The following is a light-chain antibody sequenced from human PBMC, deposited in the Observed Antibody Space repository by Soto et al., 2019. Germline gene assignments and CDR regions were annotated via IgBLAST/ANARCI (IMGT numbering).Light chain of an antibody. Sequence: DIVLTQSPATLPVSPGDRVTLSCRASETRFGFLACYQQTPGQAPRLLMYGVSTRATGIPARFSGGGSATAFTLTISSLPSEDSAFYFCQSYNDWPFASGLGTRLEI. CDR3: QSYNDWPFA. CDR1: ETRFGF. V-gene: IGKV3-15*01. CDR2: GVS. J-gene: IGKJ2*01.